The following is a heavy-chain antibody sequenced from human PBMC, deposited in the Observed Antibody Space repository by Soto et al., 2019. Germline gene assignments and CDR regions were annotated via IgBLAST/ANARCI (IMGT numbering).Heavy chain of an antibody. V-gene: IGHV1-18*01. CDR3: ARDSPPADY. J-gene: IGHJ4*02. CDR1: GYTFSTYG. CDR2: ISAYNGNT. Sequence: QVQLVQSGAEVKKPGASVKVSCKASGYTFSTYGLSWVRQAPGQGFAWMGWISAYNGNTNYAQKHEGRVIMTTDTSPRTASMELRGLSSDDTAVYYCARDSPPADYWGQGTLVTVST.